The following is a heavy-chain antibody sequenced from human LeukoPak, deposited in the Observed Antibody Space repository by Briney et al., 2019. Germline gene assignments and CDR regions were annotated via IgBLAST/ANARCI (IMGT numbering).Heavy chain of an antibody. CDR2: ISYDGSNK. D-gene: IGHD2-2*02. CDR3: AKAGCGNTGCYTNY. CDR1: GFTFSSYA. Sequence: PGGSLRLSCAASGFTFSSYAMHWVRQAPGKGLEWVAVISYDGSNKYYPDSVKGRFSISRDNSKNTLYLQMNSLRAEDTALYYCAKAGCGNTGCYTNYWGQGTLVTVSS. V-gene: IGHV3-30*04. J-gene: IGHJ4*02.